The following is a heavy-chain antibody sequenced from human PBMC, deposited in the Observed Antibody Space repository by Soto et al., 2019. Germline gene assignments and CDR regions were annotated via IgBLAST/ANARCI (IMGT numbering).Heavy chain of an antibody. Sequence: QVQLVQSGAEVKKTGSSVKVSCKASGGTFSSYAITWVRQAPGQGLEWMGRIIPIFGTENYNQKFQGRVTITADESTSTAYMELSSLRYEETAVYYCATNEYSNTFYYFGMDVWGQGTTVTVSS. CDR2: IIPIFGTE. D-gene: IGHD6-6*01. CDR1: GGTFSSYA. J-gene: IGHJ6*01. V-gene: IGHV1-69*01. CDR3: ATNEYSNTFYYFGMDV.